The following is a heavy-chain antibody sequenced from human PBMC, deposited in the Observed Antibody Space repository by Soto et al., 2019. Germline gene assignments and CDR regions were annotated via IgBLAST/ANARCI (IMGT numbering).Heavy chain of an antibody. Sequence: VQLVESGGGLIQPGGSLRLSCAASGFTVSSNYMSWVRQAPGKGLEWVAVISYDGSNKYYADSVKGRFTISRDNSKNTLYLQMNSLRAEDTAVYYCARDQWGQLVYNWFDPWGQGTLVTVSS. CDR3: ARDQWGQLVYNWFDP. V-gene: IGHV3-30-3*01. CDR2: ISYDGSNK. CDR1: GFTVSSNY. J-gene: IGHJ5*02. D-gene: IGHD6-13*01.